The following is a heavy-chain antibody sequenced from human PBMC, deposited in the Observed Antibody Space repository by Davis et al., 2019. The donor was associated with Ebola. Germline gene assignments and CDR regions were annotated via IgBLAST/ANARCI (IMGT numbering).Heavy chain of an antibody. CDR3: ARLNREKWLVPGVNWFDP. J-gene: IGHJ5*02. CDR2: IDPSDSYT. D-gene: IGHD6-19*01. CDR1: GYSFTSYW. Sequence: PGGSLRLSCKGSGYSFTSYWISWVRQMPGKGLEWMGRIDPSDSYTNYSPSFQGHVTISADKSISTAYLQWSSLKASDTAMYYCARLNREKWLVPGVNWFDPWGQGTLVTVSS. V-gene: IGHV5-10-1*01.